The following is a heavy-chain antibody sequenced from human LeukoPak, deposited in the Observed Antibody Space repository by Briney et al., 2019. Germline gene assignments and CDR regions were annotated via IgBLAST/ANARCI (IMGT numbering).Heavy chain of an antibody. Sequence: SVKVSCKASGYTFTGYYMHWVRQATGQGLEWMGGIIPIFGTANYAQKFQGRVTITADESTSTAYMELSSLRSEDTAVYYCARSNLYRHYYYMDVWGKGTTVTISS. V-gene: IGHV1-69*13. CDR3: ARSNLYRHYYYMDV. D-gene: IGHD2/OR15-2a*01. CDR1: GYTFTGYY. CDR2: IIPIFGTA. J-gene: IGHJ6*03.